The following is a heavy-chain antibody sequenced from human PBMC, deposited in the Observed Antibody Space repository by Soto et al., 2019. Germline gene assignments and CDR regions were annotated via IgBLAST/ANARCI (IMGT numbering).Heavy chain of an antibody. CDR3: ARLSGCSSTSCYTHMDV. J-gene: IGHJ6*02. CDR2: IYPGDSDT. V-gene: IGHV5-51*01. Sequence: GESLKISCKGSGYSFTSYWIGWVRQMPGKGLEWMGIIYPGDSDTRYSPSFQGQVTISADKSVSTAYLQWSSLKASDTAMYYCARLSGCSSTSCYTHMDVWGQGTTVTVSS. CDR1: GYSFTSYW. D-gene: IGHD2-2*02.